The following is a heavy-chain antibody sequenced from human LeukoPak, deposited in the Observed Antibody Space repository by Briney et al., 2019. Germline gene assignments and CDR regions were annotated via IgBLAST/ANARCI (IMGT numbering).Heavy chain of an antibody. J-gene: IGHJ4*02. CDR3: AKGTGYTSSSGSVLDY. Sequence: PGVALRLSCAASGFTFNNYAMNLVPQAPRKGMELVSVLSGSGGSTHYADSVKGRFTISRDNSKDTLYLQMNSLRAEDTAVYYCAKGTGYTSSSGSVLDYWGQGTLVTVSS. V-gene: IGHV3-23*01. CDR2: LSGSGGST. D-gene: IGHD6-6*01. CDR1: GFTFNNYA.